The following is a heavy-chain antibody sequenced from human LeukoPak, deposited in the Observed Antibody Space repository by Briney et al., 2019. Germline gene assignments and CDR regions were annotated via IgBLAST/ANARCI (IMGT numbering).Heavy chain of an antibody. V-gene: IGHV1-18*01. CDR3: AREESGYSSPKGWFDP. CDR2: ISTYNGNT. D-gene: IGHD5-12*01. CDR1: GYTFVTYG. Sequence: VASVKVSCKTSGYTFVTYGITWVRQAPGQGLEWMGWISTYNGNTKYAQKFRGRVTMTTDTSTTTAYMEVKSLRSDDTAVYFCAREESGYSSPKGWFDPWGHGTLVTVSS. J-gene: IGHJ5*02.